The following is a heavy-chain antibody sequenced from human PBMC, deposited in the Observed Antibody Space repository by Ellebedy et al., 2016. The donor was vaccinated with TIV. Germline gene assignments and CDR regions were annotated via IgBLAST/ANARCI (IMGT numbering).Heavy chain of an antibody. Sequence: GESLKISCAASGFTFSVTWMSWARQAPGKGLEWVARIKYDGADKDYVDSVKGRITISRDNAKNSLYLQMNNLRAEDTAVYYCARDTLVGVTDSYFDYWGQGTLVTVSS. CDR3: ARDTLVGVTDSYFDY. CDR2: IKYDGADK. V-gene: IGHV3-7*03. D-gene: IGHD1-26*01. J-gene: IGHJ4*02. CDR1: GFTFSVTW.